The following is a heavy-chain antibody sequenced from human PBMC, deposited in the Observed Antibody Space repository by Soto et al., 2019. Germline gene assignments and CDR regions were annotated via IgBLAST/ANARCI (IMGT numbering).Heavy chain of an antibody. CDR2: ISPYSGNT. V-gene: IGHV1-18*01. CDR1: GGTFSSYT. J-gene: IGHJ6*02. D-gene: IGHD3-10*01. CDR3: ARALYYYGSGSPGYGMDV. Sequence: ASVKVSCKASGGTFSSYTIAWVRQAPGQGLEWMGWISPYSGNTHYASKVQGRLTMTTDTSTSTAYMDLGSLRSDDTAVYYCARALYYYGSGSPGYGMDVWGQGTTVTVSS.